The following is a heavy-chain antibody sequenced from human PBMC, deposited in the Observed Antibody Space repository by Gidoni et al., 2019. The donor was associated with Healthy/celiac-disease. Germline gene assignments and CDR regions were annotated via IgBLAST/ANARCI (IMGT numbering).Heavy chain of an antibody. D-gene: IGHD1-26*01. CDR2: INHSGST. J-gene: IGHJ6*02. Sequence: QVQLQQWGAGLLKPSETLSLTCAVYGGSFSGYYWSWIRQPPGKGLEWIGEINHSGSTNYNPSLKSRVTISVDTSKNQFSLKLSSVTAADTAVYYCARLLRYYYYGMDVWGQGTTVTVSS. CDR3: ARLLRYYYYGMDV. CDR1: GGSFSGYY. V-gene: IGHV4-34*01.